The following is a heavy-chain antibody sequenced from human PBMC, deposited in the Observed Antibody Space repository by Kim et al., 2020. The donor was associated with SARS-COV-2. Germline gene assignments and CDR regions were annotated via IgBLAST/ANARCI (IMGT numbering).Heavy chain of an antibody. CDR2: IYYSGNT. CDR1: GGSVSSGSYF. Sequence: SETLSLTCTVSGGSVSSGSYFWSWIRQPPGKGLEWIGYIYYSGNTNYNPSLKSRVTMSVDTSKNQFSLKLRSVTAADTAVYYCARAPNDFWSGSPYFFDYWGQGTLLTVPS. D-gene: IGHD3-3*01. CDR3: ARAPNDFWSGSPYFFDY. V-gene: IGHV4-61*01. J-gene: IGHJ4*02.